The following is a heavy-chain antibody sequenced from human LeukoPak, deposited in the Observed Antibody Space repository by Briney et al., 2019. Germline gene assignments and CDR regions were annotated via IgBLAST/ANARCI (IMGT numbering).Heavy chain of an antibody. CDR3: ARLPRQLLWFGELFYFDY. Sequence: GASLKISCKGSGSSFTSYWIGWVRQMPGKGLEWMGIIYPGDSDTRYSPSFQGQVTISADKSISTAYLQWSSLKASDTAMYYCARLPRQLLWFGELFYFDYWGQGTLVTVSS. D-gene: IGHD3-10*01. J-gene: IGHJ4*02. CDR2: IYPGDSDT. V-gene: IGHV5-51*01. CDR1: GSSFTSYW.